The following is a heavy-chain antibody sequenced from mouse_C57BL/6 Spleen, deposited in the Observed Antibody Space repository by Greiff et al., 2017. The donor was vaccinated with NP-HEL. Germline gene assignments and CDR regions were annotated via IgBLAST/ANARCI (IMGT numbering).Heavy chain of an antibody. V-gene: IGHV1-63*01. Sequence: VKLVESGAELVRPGTSVKMSCKASGYTFTNYWLGWAKQRPGHGLEWIGDIYPGGGYTNYNEKFKGKATLTADKSSSTAYMQFSSLTSEDSAIYYCARASSNYWYFDVWGTGTTVTVSS. CDR2: IYPGGGYT. D-gene: IGHD1-1*01. CDR3: ARASSNYWYFDV. J-gene: IGHJ1*03. CDR1: GYTFTNYW.